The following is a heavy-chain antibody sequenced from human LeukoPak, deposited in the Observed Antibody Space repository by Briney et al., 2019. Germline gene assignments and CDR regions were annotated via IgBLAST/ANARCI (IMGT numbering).Heavy chain of an antibody. V-gene: IGHV3-7*03. CDR3: AKDRTVGASYWYFDL. CDR1: GFTFSRYW. Sequence: GGSLRLSCAASGFTFSRYWMTWVRQAPGKGLEWVANMNQDGSEKHYVDSVKGRFTISRDSSKNTLFLHMNTLRAEDTAIYYCAKDRTVGASYWYFDLWGRGTLVTVSS. CDR2: MNQDGSEK. D-gene: IGHD1-26*01. J-gene: IGHJ2*01.